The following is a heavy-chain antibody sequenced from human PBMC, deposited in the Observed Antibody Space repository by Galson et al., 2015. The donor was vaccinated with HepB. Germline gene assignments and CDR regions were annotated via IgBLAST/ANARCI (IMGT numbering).Heavy chain of an antibody. J-gene: IGHJ3*02. Sequence: SVKVSCKASGYTFTSYGISWVRQAPGQGLEWMEWISAYNGNTNYAQKIQGRVTMTRDTSTSTAYMELRSLRSDDTAVYYCARDSVDSTTYNYAFDIWGQGTMVTVSS. V-gene: IGHV1-18*04. D-gene: IGHD2-2*01. CDR3: ARDSVDSTTYNYAFDI. CDR1: GYTFTSYG. CDR2: ISAYNGNT.